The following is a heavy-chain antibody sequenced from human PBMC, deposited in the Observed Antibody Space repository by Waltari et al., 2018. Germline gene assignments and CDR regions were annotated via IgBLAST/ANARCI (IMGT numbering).Heavy chain of an antibody. CDR3: VKDGDYSLPAYDAFDI. CDR1: GITLRNFA. D-gene: IGHD4-17*01. CDR2: IRFDGTTA. Sequence: QVQLVEHGGGVVQPGGSRRRPWSASGITLRNFAMHRVRQTPARGLEWVAFIRFDGTTAYYADSVTGRFTISRDNYESRCYLQMNSLRPEDTGVYYCVKDGDYSLPAYDAFDIWGPGTMVSVSS. J-gene: IGHJ3*02. V-gene: IGHV3-30*02.